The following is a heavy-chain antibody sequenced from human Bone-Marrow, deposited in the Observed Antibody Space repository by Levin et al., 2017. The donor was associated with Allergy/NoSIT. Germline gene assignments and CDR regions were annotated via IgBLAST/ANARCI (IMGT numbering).Heavy chain of an antibody. V-gene: IGHV3-7*01. Sequence: GESLKISCAASGITFSDYWMTWVRQAPGKGLEWVANIKPDGGEKNYVDSVKGRFTISRDNAKSSLYLQMNNLRGEDTAVYYCARDRWVDYWGQGTLVTVSS. D-gene: IGHD3-16*01. CDR3: ARDRWVDY. CDR1: GITFSDYW. J-gene: IGHJ4*02. CDR2: IKPDGGEK.